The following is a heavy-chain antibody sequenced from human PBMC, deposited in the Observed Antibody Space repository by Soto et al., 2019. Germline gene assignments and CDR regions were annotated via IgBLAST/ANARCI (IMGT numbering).Heavy chain of an antibody. Sequence: QVQLVESGGGVVQPGRSLRLSCAASGFTFSSYGMNWFRQAPAKGLEWVAVVSYDEITKYYADSVKGRFTISRDNSKNTVYLQMNSLRPEDTAVYYCAKPLGLLRRAMAQGSDYWGQGTLVTVSS. D-gene: IGHD5-18*01. CDR1: GFTFSSYG. J-gene: IGHJ4*02. CDR3: AKPLGLLRRAMAQGSDY. CDR2: VSYDEITK. V-gene: IGHV3-30*18.